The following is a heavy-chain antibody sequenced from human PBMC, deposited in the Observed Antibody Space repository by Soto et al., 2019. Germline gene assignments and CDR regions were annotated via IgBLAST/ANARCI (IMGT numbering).Heavy chain of an antibody. CDR1: GFTFSSYG. D-gene: IGHD3-22*01. CDR2: ISYDGSNK. Sequence: GGSLRLSCAASGFTFSSYGMHWVRQAPGKGLEWVAVISYDGSNKYYADSVKGRFTISRDNSKNTLYLQMNSLRAEDTAVYYCAKGSRPRYYYDSSGYYPSDYWGQGTLVTVSS. V-gene: IGHV3-30*18. J-gene: IGHJ4*02. CDR3: AKGSRPRYYYDSSGYYPSDY.